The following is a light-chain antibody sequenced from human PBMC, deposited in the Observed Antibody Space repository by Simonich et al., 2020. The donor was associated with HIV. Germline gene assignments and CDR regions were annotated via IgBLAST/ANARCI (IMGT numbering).Light chain of an antibody. CDR2: GAS. V-gene: IGKV1-8*01. J-gene: IGKJ5*01. Sequence: AIRMTQSPSSLSASTGDRVIITCRASLNISNFLAWYQHEPGKAPKLLFYGASTLQSGTPSRCSGSGSGTDFTLTSSSLQPEDFATYYCQQFNSYPPITFGRGTRLEIK. CDR3: QQFNSYPPIT. CDR1: LNISNF.